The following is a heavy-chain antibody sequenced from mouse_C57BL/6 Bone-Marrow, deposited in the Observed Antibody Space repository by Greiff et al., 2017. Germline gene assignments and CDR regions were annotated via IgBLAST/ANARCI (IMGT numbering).Heavy chain of an antibody. Sequence: EVKVVESGGDLVKPGGSLKLSCAASGFTFSSYGMSWVRQTPDKRLEWVATISSGGSYTYYPDSVKGRFTISRDNAKNTLYLQMSSLKSEDTAMYYCARRGGSSYRYFDVWGTGTTVTVSS. CDR3: ARRGGSSYRYFDV. CDR1: GFTFSSYG. D-gene: IGHD1-1*01. CDR2: ISSGGSYT. J-gene: IGHJ1*03. V-gene: IGHV5-6*02.